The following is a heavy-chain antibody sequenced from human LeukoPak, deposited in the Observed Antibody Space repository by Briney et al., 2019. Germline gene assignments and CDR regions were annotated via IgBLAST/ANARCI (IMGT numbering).Heavy chain of an antibody. D-gene: IGHD5-18*01. CDR3: ASFAMVIYDY. Sequence: SVKVSCKASGGTFSSYTIRWVRQAPGQGREWMGRILPILDIANYAQKFQGRVTLTADNSTSRAYMELSSLRSEDTAVYYCASFAMVIYDYWGQGTLDTVTS. V-gene: IGHV1-69*02. CDR1: GGTFSSYT. J-gene: IGHJ4*02. CDR2: ILPILDIA.